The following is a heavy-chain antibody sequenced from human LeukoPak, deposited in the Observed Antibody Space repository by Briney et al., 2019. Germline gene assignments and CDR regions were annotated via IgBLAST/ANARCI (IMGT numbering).Heavy chain of an antibody. D-gene: IGHD3-10*02. CDR2: ISSSGSTI. CDR1: GFTFSNAW. Sequence: TGGSLRLSCAASGFTFSNAWMSWVRQAPGKGLEWVSYISSSGSTIYYADSVKGRFTISRDNAKNSLYLQMNSLRAEDTAVYYCAELGITMIGGVWGKGTTVTISS. J-gene: IGHJ6*04. V-gene: IGHV3-11*04. CDR3: AELGITMIGGV.